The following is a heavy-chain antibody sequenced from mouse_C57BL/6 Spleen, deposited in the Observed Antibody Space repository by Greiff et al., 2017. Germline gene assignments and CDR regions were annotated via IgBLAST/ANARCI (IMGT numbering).Heavy chain of an antibody. CDR3: AREGYYYGSSLAWFAY. Sequence: VQLQESGAELARPGASVKLSCKASGYTFTSYGISWVKQRTGQGLEWIGEIYPRSGNTYYNEKFKGKATLTADKSSSTAYMELRSLTSEDSAVYFCAREGYYYGSSLAWFAYWGQGTLVTVSA. J-gene: IGHJ3*01. V-gene: IGHV1-81*01. D-gene: IGHD1-1*01. CDR1: GYTFTSYG. CDR2: IYPRSGNT.